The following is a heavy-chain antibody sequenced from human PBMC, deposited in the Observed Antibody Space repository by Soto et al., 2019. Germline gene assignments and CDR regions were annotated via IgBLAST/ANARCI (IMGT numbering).Heavy chain of an antibody. CDR3: VQTTGWPGFDI. V-gene: IGHV3-53*01. CDR1: GFTVSSKY. J-gene: IGHJ4*02. D-gene: IGHD6-19*01. CDR2: IYGGGTT. Sequence: EVQLVESGGGLIQPGGSLRLSCAASGFTVSSKYMTWVRQAPGKGVEWDSVIYGGGTTYYADSAKGRFTISRDNSKNTLYLQMNSLRAEDTAVYYCVQTTGWPGFDIGGQGTLVTVSS.